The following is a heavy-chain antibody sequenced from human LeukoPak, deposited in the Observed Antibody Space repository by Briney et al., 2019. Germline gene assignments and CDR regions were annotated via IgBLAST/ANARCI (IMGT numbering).Heavy chain of an antibody. J-gene: IGHJ4*02. CDR1: GFTFSSYA. CDR2: ISGSGGST. D-gene: IGHD5-12*01. V-gene: IGHV3-23*01. CDR3: ARDQNGMDIVATHFDY. Sequence: LSGGSLRLSCAASGFTFSSYAMSWVRQAPGKGLEWVSAISGSGGSTYYADSVKGRFTISRDNSKNTLYLQMNSLRAEDTAVYYCARDQNGMDIVATHFDYWGQGTLVTVSS.